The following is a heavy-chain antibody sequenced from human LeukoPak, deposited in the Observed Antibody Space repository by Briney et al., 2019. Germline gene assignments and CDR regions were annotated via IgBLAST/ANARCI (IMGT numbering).Heavy chain of an antibody. CDR2: ISSDGSRV. Sequence: GGSLRLSCAASGFTFSDYWMHWVRQAPGKGLVWVSRISSDGSRVTYADSVKGRFTISRDNAKNTLYLQMNSLRAEDTAVYYCARVWDDYGDYAAGEQLDVTEGLYDYWGQGTLVTVSS. D-gene: IGHD4-17*01. V-gene: IGHV3-74*01. CDR1: GFTFSDYW. CDR3: ARVWDDYGDYAAGEQLDVTEGLYDY. J-gene: IGHJ4*02.